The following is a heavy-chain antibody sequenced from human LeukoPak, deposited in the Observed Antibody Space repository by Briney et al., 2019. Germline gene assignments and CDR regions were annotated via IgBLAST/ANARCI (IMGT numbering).Heavy chain of an antibody. V-gene: IGHV3-48*04. CDR2: ISSSSNTK. J-gene: IGHJ4*02. CDR1: GFTFSSYS. D-gene: IGHD3-10*01. CDR3: ARGRRGGVRGVIITYFDY. Sequence: PGGSPRLSCAASGFTFSSYSMSWVRQAPGKGLEWVSFISSSSNTKYNADSVKGRFTISRDNAKNSLYLQMNSLRAEDTAVYYCARGRRGGVRGVIITYFDYWGQGTLVTVSS.